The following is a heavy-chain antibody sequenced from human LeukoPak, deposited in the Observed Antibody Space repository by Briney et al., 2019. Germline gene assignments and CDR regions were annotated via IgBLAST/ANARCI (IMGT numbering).Heavy chain of an antibody. Sequence: GGSLRLSCAASGFTLSSYWMSWVRQAPGKGLEWVANIKQNGSEKYYVDSVKGRFTISRDNAKNSLYLQMNSLRAEDTAVYYCARRWSSSLNHYFDYWGQGTLVTVSS. J-gene: IGHJ4*02. CDR3: ARRWSSSLNHYFDY. CDR2: IKQNGSEK. V-gene: IGHV3-7*01. D-gene: IGHD6-13*01. CDR1: GFTLSSYW.